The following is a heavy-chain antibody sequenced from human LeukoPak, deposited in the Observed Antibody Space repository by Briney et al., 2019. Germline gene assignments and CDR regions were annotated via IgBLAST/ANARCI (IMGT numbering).Heavy chain of an antibody. Sequence: SETLSLTCTVSGGSISSGSYYWSWTRQPAGKGLEWIGRIYTSGSTNYNPSLKSRVTISVDTSKNQFSLKLSSVTAADTAVYYCARERGSWSDYWGQGTLVTVSS. D-gene: IGHD6-13*01. V-gene: IGHV4-61*02. CDR3: ARERGSWSDY. J-gene: IGHJ4*02. CDR2: IYTSGST. CDR1: GGSISSGSYY.